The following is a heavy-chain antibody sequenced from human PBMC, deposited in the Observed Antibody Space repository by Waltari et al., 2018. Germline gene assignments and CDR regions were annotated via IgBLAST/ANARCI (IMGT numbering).Heavy chain of an antibody. Sequence: QVQLQESGPGLVKPSETLSLTCTVSGGSISSHYWSWIRQPPGKGLEWIGYIYYSGSTNYNPSLKSRVTISVDTSKNQFSLKLSSVTAADTAVYYCARVEDHYDSSGYLDYWGQGTLVTVSS. V-gene: IGHV4-59*11. CDR3: ARVEDHYDSSGYLDY. CDR1: GGSISSHY. CDR2: IYYSGST. J-gene: IGHJ4*02. D-gene: IGHD3-22*01.